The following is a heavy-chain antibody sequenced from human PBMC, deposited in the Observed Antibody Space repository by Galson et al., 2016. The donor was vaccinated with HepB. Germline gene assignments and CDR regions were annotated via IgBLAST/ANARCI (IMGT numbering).Heavy chain of an antibody. Sequence: SLRLSCAGSGFMFSRYAMSWVRQAPGKGLEWVSSFTGIGGSPYYADSVKGRFTISRDNSKNTLYLRMNSLRAEDTAVYYCAGDRHSRYKNGWYYFDSWGQGTLVTVSS. J-gene: IGHJ4*02. CDR1: GFMFSRYA. CDR3: AGDRHSRYKNGWYYFDS. D-gene: IGHD6-19*01. CDR2: FTGIGGSP. V-gene: IGHV3-23*01.